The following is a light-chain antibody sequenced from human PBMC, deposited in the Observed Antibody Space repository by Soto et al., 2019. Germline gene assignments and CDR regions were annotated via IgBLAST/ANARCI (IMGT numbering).Light chain of an antibody. Sequence: AIQLTQSPSSLSASVGDRVTITCRASQGISSYLAWYQQKPGTAPKLLIYHASTLESGVPSRFSGSGSGTEFTLTISSLQPDDFATYYCQQYNSYSFGQGTKVDIK. J-gene: IGKJ1*01. CDR2: HAS. CDR3: QQYNSYS. V-gene: IGKV1-13*02. CDR1: QGISSY.